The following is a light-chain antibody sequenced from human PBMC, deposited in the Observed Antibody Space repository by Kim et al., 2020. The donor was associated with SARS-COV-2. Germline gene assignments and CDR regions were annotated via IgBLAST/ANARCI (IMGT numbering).Light chain of an antibody. J-gene: IGLJ2*01. CDR2: GKN. CDR3: NSRDNSGGHVI. CDR1: SLRNYY. Sequence: ATGKTVSNTSQRDSLRNYYASWYQQKPRQATLLVIYGKNTRPSGIAGRFSGTSSGNTASVTGTGAQAVDEADYYCNSRDNSGGHVIFGGGTQLTVL. V-gene: IGLV3-19*01.